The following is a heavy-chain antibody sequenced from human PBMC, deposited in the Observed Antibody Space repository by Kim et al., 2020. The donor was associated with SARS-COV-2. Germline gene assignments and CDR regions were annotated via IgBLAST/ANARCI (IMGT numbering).Heavy chain of an antibody. Sequence: ASVKVSCKASGYTFTSYYMHWVRQAPGQGLEWMGIINPSGGSTSYAQKFQGRVTMTRDTSTSTVYMELSSLRSEDTAVYYCARDYTINLDILTGSTSPYFDYWGQGTLVTVSS. CDR3: ARDYTINLDILTGSTSPYFDY. V-gene: IGHV1-46*01. CDR1: GYTFTSYY. CDR2: INPSGGST. J-gene: IGHJ4*02. D-gene: IGHD3-9*01.